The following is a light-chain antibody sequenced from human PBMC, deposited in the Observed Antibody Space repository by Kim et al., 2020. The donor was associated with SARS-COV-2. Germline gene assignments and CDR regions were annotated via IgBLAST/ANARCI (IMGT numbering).Light chain of an antibody. Sequence: GKTVTISCTRSSGSISSNYVQWFQQRPGSSPSIVIFEDSRRPSGVPDRFSGSIDSSSNSASLTISGLTAEDEANDFCQSYDPAAQIFGGGAQLTVL. J-gene: IGLJ2*01. CDR3: QSYDPAAQI. CDR2: EDS. CDR1: SGSISSNY. V-gene: IGLV6-57*01.